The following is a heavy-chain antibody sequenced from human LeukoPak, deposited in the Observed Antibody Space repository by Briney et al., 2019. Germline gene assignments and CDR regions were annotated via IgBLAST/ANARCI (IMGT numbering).Heavy chain of an antibody. D-gene: IGHD6-13*01. J-gene: IGHJ4*02. Sequence: ASVKVSCKASGYTFTGYYIHWMRQAPGQGLEWMGWINAGNGNTKYSQEFQGRVTITRDTSASTAYMELSSLRSEDMAVYYCARGGRVAADYWGQGTLVTVSS. V-gene: IGHV1-3*03. CDR2: INAGNGNT. CDR1: GYTFTGYY. CDR3: ARGGRVAADY.